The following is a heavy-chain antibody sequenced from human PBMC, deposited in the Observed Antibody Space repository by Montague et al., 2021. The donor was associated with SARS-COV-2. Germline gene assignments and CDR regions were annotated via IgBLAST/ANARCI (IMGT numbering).Heavy chain of an antibody. V-gene: IGHV4-39*02. Sequence: SETLSLTCTVSGGSISSSSYYWGWIRQPPGKGLEWIGTFYYSGSTYYNPSLKSRLTKSVDTSKNQFSLNLSSVTAADTAVYYCARDPSRQPLLYPIGDYYYGMDVWGQGTTVTVSS. CDR1: GGSISSSSYY. CDR3: ARDPSRQPLLYPIGDYYYGMDV. J-gene: IGHJ6*02. CDR2: FYYSGST. D-gene: IGHD2-2*02.